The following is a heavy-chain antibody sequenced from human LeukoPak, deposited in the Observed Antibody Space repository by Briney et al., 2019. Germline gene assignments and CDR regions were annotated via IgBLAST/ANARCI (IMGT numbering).Heavy chain of an antibody. V-gene: IGHV1-46*01. Sequence: AASVKVSCKASGYTFTSYGISWVRQAPGQGLEWMGIINPSGGSTTYTQKFQGRVTMTRDTSTKTVYMELSSLRPEDTAVYYCARGGGYGSGPHWGQGTLVTVSS. J-gene: IGHJ4*02. CDR2: INPSGGST. CDR3: ARGGGYGSGPH. CDR1: GYTFTSYG. D-gene: IGHD3-10*01.